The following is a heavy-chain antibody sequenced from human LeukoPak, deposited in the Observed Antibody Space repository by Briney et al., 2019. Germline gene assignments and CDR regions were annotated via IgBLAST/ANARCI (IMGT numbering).Heavy chain of an antibody. D-gene: IGHD1-26*01. CDR1: GFTFSDYY. CDR2: IIGSSTYT. CDR3: ARVAYSYDAFYL. V-gene: IGHV3-11*05. J-gene: IGHJ3*01. Sequence: GGSLRLSCAASGFTFSDYYMIWIRQAPGKGLEWVSYIIGSSTYTNYADSVKGRFTISRDNAKNSLYLQMNSLRAEDTAVYYCARVAYSYDAFYLWGQGTMVTVSS.